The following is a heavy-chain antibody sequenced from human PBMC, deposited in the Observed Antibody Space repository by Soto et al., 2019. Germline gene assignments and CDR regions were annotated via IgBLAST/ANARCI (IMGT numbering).Heavy chain of an antibody. Sequence: SETLSLTCTVSGGSISSSSYYWGWISKPPGKGLEWIGSIYYSGSTYYNPSLKSRVTISVDTSKNQFSLKLSSVTAADTAVYYCARQTCSSTSCYIGFGYFDYWGQGTLVTVSS. CDR1: GGSISSSSYY. J-gene: IGHJ4*02. CDR3: ARQTCSSTSCYIGFGYFDY. D-gene: IGHD2-2*02. V-gene: IGHV4-39*01. CDR2: IYYSGST.